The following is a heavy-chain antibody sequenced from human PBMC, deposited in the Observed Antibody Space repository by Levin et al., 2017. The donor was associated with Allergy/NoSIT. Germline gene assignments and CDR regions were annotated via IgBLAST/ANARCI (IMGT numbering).Heavy chain of an antibody. J-gene: IGHJ2*01. CDR2: IIPIIGRA. V-gene: IGHV1-69*11. CDR1: GGTFGSCA. CDR3: ARSREFSDSSSWYFDL. Sequence: SVKVSCKASGGTFGSCALSWVRQAPGQGLEWLGRIIPIIGRANYPQKFQGRVRINADESTNTAYMELSSLRSDDTAVYYCARSREFSDSSSWYFDLWGRGTLVSVSS. D-gene: IGHD6-6*01.